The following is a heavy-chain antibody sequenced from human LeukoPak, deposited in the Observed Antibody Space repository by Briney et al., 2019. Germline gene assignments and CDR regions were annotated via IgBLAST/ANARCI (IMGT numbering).Heavy chain of an antibody. CDR3: ASPPGISAAGHWVDP. CDR1: GFTFSSYW. Sequence: GSLRLSCAASGFTFSSYWMTWVRQPPGRGLEWVANIKQDGSEKYYVDSVKGRFTISRDNAKNSLYLQVNSLRAEDTAVYYCASPPGISAAGHWVDPWGQGTLVPVSS. J-gene: IGHJ5*02. CDR2: IKQDGSEK. D-gene: IGHD6-13*01. V-gene: IGHV3-7*01.